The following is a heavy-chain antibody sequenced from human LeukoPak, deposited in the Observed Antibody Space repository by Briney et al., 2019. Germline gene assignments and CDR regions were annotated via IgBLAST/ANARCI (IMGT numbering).Heavy chain of an antibody. CDR2: ISSSGSTI. V-gene: IGHV3-11*04. D-gene: IGHD6-13*01. J-gene: IGHJ6*03. Sequence: GGSLRLSCAASGFTFSQYWMSWVRQAPGKGLEWVSYISSSGSTIYYADSVKGRFTISRDNAKNSLYLQMNSLRAEDTAVYYCARDFSDSSSWLTYYYYYMDVWGKGTTVTVSS. CDR3: ARDFSDSSSWLTYYYYYMDV. CDR1: GFTFSQYW.